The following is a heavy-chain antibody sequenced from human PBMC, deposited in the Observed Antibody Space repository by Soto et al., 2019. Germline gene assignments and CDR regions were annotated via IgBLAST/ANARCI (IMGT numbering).Heavy chain of an antibody. Sequence: GGSLRLSCAASGFTFSSYAMSWVRQAPGKGLEWVSAISGSGGSTYYADSVKGRFTISRDNSKNTLYLQMNSLRAEDTAVYYCAKPTTYYDFWGGYPPPYYWGQGTLV. CDR2: ISGSGGST. CDR3: AKPTTYYDFWGGYPPPYY. CDR1: GFTFSSYA. D-gene: IGHD3-3*01. V-gene: IGHV3-23*01. J-gene: IGHJ4*02.